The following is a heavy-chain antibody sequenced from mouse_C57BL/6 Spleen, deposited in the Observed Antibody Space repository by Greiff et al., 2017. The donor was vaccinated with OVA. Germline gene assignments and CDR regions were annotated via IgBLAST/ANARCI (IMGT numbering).Heavy chain of an antibody. CDR1: GYSFTGYY. V-gene: IGHV1-42*01. CDR3: ARSDYYGSSPYAMDY. J-gene: IGHJ4*01. CDR2: INPSTGGT. D-gene: IGHD1-1*01. Sequence: EVQLQQSGPELVKPGASVKISCKASGYSFTGYYMNWVKQSPEKSLEWIGEINPSTGGTTYNQKFKAKATLTEDKSSSTAYMQLKSLTSEDSAVYYCARSDYYGSSPYAMDYWGQGTSVTVSS.